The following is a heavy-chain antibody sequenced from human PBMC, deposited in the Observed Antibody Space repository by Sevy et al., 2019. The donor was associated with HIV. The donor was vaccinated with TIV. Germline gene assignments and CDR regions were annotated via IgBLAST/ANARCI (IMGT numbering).Heavy chain of an antibody. V-gene: IGHV3-30*02. Sequence: GSLRLSCAASGFSYSSYGMHWVRQAPGKGLGWVAYIQYDGSNKDYADSVKGRFTISRENSKNTLDLQMNSLRGEDTAVYYCVKEGGGEGGDHWGQGTLVTVSS. CDR3: VKEGGGEGGDH. D-gene: IGHD2-21*01. J-gene: IGHJ4*02. CDR2: IQYDGSNK. CDR1: GFSYSSYG.